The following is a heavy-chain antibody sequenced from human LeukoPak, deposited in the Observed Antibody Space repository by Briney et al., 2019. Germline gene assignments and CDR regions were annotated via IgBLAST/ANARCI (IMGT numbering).Heavy chain of an antibody. CDR2: IFYSGNT. D-gene: IGHD2-15*01. Sequence: SETLSLTCTVSGGSISRSSNYWGWIRQTPGKGLEWIANIFYSGNTYYNPSLQSRVTISVDTSTNQFSLKLSSVTAADTAVYYCAKTRGSGGSPHSTVWSQGTLVTVSS. CDR1: GGSISRSSNY. J-gene: IGHJ4*02. CDR3: AKTRGSGGSPHSTV. V-gene: IGHV4-39*01.